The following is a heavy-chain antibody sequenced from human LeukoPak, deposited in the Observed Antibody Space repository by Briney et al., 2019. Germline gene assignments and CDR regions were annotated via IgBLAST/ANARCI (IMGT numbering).Heavy chain of an antibody. CDR3: ARDLAAAGTDAFDI. CDR1: GFTFSSYS. V-gene: IGHV3-21*01. Sequence: GGSLRLSCAASGFTFSSYSMNWVRQAPGKGLEWVSPISSSSSYIYYADSVKGRFTISRDNAKNSLYLQMNSLRAEDTAVYYCARDLAAAGTDAFDIWGQGTMVTVSS. CDR2: ISSSSSYI. J-gene: IGHJ3*02. D-gene: IGHD6-13*01.